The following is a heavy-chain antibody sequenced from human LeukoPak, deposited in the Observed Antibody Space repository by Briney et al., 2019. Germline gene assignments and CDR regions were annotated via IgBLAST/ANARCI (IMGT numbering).Heavy chain of an antibody. J-gene: IGHJ4*02. CDR3: ARGKQQLVYVYFDY. Sequence: SETLSLTCTVSGGSISSGDYYWSWIRQPPGKGLEWIGYIYYSGSTYYNPSLKSRVTISVDTSKNQFSLKLSSVTAADTAVYYCARGKQQLVYVYFDYWGQGTLVTVSS. V-gene: IGHV4-30-4*08. CDR2: IYYSGST. D-gene: IGHD6-13*01. CDR1: GGSISSGDYY.